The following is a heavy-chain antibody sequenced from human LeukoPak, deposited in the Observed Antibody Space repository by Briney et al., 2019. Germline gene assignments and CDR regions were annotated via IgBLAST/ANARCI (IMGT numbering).Heavy chain of an antibody. CDR2: IKQDGSEK. CDR3: ARAVAYYDILSIAYYYYMDV. D-gene: IGHD3-9*01. J-gene: IGHJ6*03. CDR1: DFSVGSNY. Sequence: GGSLRLSCAASDFSVGSNYMTWVRQAPGKGLEWVANIKQDGSEKYYVDSVKGRFTISRDNAKNSLYLQMNSLRAEDTAVYYCARAVAYYDILSIAYYYYMDVWGKGTTVTVSS. V-gene: IGHV3-7*01.